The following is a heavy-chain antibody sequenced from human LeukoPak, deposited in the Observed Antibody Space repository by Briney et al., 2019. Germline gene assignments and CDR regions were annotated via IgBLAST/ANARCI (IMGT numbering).Heavy chain of an antibody. Sequence: GGALRLSCAASGLTLRNFAMSWVRQAPGKGLEWVSSISISGDSTHYAGSVKGRFTISRDNSKDTLYLQMNSLRAEDTAVYYCANPPSGSGDYWGQGTLVTVSS. CDR2: ISISGDST. V-gene: IGHV3-23*01. CDR3: ANPPSGSGDY. D-gene: IGHD1-14*01. CDR1: GLTLRNFA. J-gene: IGHJ4*02.